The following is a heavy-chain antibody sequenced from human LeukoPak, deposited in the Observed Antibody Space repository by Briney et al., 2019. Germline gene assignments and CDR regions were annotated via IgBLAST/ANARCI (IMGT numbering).Heavy chain of an antibody. CDR2: INHSGST. CDR3: ARTSVTKSVWGTFGNI. CDR1: GGSFSGYY. V-gene: IGHV4-34*01. Sequence: SETLSLTCAVYGGSFSGYYWSWIRQPPGKGLEWIGEINHSGSTNYNPSLKSRVTISVDTSKNQFSLKLSSVTAANTAVYYCARTSVTKSVWGTFGNIWGQGTMVTVSS. D-gene: IGHD3-16*01. J-gene: IGHJ3*02.